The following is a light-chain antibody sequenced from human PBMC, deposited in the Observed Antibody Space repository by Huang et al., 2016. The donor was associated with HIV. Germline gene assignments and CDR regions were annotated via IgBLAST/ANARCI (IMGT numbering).Light chain of an antibody. Sequence: IQLTQSPSSLSASVGDRVTITCPASQGISSSLAWYQEKPGKAPKLLIYAASTLQSGVPSRVSGSGSGTDFTLTISSLQPEDFATYYCQQLNSYPRTFGQGTKVEIK. V-gene: IGKV1-9*01. CDR1: QGISSS. CDR3: QQLNSYPRT. CDR2: AAS. J-gene: IGKJ1*01.